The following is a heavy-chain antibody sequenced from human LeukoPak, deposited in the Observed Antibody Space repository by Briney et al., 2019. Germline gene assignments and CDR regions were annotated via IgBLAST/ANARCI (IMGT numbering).Heavy chain of an antibody. CDR2: INHSGST. Sequence: PSETLSLTCTVSGGSISSYYWSWIRQPPGKGLEWIGEINHSGSTNYNPSLKSRVTISVDTSKNQFSLKLSSVTAADTAVYYCARAGLVVAALSFQHWGQGTLVTVSS. CDR1: GGSISSYY. CDR3: ARAGLVVAALSFQH. D-gene: IGHD3/OR15-3a*01. V-gene: IGHV4-34*01. J-gene: IGHJ1*01.